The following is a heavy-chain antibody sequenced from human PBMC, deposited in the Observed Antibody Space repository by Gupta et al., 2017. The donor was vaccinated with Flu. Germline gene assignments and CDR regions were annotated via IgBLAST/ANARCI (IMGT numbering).Heavy chain of an antibody. J-gene: IGHJ6*03. D-gene: IGHD2-2*01. Sequence: QVQLVESGGGVVQIGTSLSLSCSASGFTFSSYGMHLGRQAPVKGLEGVADIASDGSHKDYADSVRGRFTISRDNSKNTLSLEMDSLRVEDTAVYYCAKDGPWTASCPYYCYYMDVWGKGTTVTVSS. CDR2: IASDGSHK. V-gene: IGHV3-30*18. CDR1: GFTFSSYG. CDR3: AKDGPWTASCPYYCYYMDV.